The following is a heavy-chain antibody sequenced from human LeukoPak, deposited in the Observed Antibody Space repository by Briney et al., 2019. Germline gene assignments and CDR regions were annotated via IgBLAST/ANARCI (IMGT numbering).Heavy chain of an antibody. D-gene: IGHD3-3*01. Sequence: SETLSLTCAVYGGSFSGYYWSWIRQPPGKGLEWIGEINHSGSTNYNPSLKSRVTISVDTSKNQFSLKLSSVTAADTAVYYCARGTLYYDFWSGYDNWFDPWGQGALVTVSS. CDR1: GGSFSGYY. J-gene: IGHJ5*02. CDR2: INHSGST. V-gene: IGHV4-34*01. CDR3: ARGTLYYDFWSGYDNWFDP.